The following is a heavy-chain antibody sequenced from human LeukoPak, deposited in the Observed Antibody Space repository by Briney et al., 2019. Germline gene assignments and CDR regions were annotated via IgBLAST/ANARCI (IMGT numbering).Heavy chain of an antibody. CDR2: IYTSGST. J-gene: IGHJ6*03. CDR3: ARGGSTRPDYYYYYYMDV. V-gene: IGHV4-4*07. D-gene: IGHD2-2*01. CDR1: GGSISSYY. Sequence: PSETLSLTCTVSGGSISSYYWSWIRQPAGKGLEWIGRIYTSGSTNYNPSLKSRVTMSVDTSKNQFSLKLSSVTAADTAVYYCARGGSTRPDYYYYYYMDVWGKGTTVTVSS.